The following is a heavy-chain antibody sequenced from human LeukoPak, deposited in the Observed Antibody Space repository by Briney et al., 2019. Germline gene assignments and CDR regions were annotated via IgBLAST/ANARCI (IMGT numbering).Heavy chain of an antibody. CDR3: AREIRFLEWLSPYYYGMDV. CDR2: IYYSGST. V-gene: IGHV4-59*01. Sequence: SSETLSLTCTVSGGSISSYYWSWIRQPPGKGLEWIGYIYYSGSTNYNPALKSRVTISVDTSKNQFSLKLSSVTAADTAVYYCAREIRFLEWLSPYYYGMDVWGQGTTVTVSS. D-gene: IGHD3-3*01. CDR1: GGSISSYY. J-gene: IGHJ6*02.